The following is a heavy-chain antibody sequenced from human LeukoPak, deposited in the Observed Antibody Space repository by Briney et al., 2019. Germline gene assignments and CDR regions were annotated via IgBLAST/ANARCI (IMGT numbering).Heavy chain of an antibody. J-gene: IGHJ4*02. CDR2: IFYSGST. V-gene: IGHV4-39*07. CDR3: ARSVGAPPHHFDY. D-gene: IGHD1-26*01. CDR1: GDSISTSNYY. Sequence: PSQTLSLTCTVSGDSISTSNYYWGWIRQPPGKGLEWIGNIFYSGSTYYSPSLKSRVTISLDTSRNQFSLKLSSVAAADTAVYYCARSVGAPPHHFDYWGQGTLVTVSS.